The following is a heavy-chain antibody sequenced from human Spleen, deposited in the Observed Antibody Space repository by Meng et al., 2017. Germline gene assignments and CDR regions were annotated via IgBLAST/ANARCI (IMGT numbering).Heavy chain of an antibody. CDR3: TTDRGPYYDSSGYYN. D-gene: IGHD3-22*01. V-gene: IGHV3-15*01. CDR2: IKSKTDGGTT. J-gene: IGHJ4*02. CDR1: GFTFSNAW. Sequence: GESLKISCAASGFTFSNAWMSWVRQAPGKGLEWVGRIKSKTDGGTTDYAAPVKGRFTISRDDSKNTLYLQMNSLKTEDTAVYYCTTDRGPYYDSSGYYNWGQGTLVTVS.